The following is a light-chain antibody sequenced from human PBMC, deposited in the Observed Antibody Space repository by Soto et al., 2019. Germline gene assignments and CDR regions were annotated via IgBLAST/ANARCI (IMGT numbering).Light chain of an antibody. Sequence: EIVLTQSPGTLSLSPGARATLSCRASQSINNRYLAWYQQKPGQAPRLLIYGASSRATGIPDRFIGSGSGTDFTITISRLEPEDFAVYYCQQFGSSPGFTFGPGTKVDIK. CDR1: QSINNRY. J-gene: IGKJ3*01. V-gene: IGKV3-20*01. CDR2: GAS. CDR3: QQFGSSPGFT.